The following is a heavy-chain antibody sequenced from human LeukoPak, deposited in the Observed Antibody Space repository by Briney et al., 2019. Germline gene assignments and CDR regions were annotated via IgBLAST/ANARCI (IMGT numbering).Heavy chain of an antibody. CDR2: TFDSGST. CDR1: GGSISGYL. J-gene: IGHJ4*02. V-gene: IGHV4-4*07. CDR3: ARGDY. Sequence: SETLSLTCTVSGGSISGYLWSWIRQPAGKGLEWVGRTFDSGSTSYNPSLESRVTMSVDTPKNQFSLRLSSVTAADTAVYYCARGDYWGQGTLVTVSS.